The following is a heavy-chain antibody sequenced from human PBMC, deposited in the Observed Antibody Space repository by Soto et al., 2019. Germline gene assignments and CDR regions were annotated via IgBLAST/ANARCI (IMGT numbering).Heavy chain of an antibody. V-gene: IGHV4-34*01. J-gene: IGHJ4*02. Sequence: SETLSLTCAVYGGSFSGYYWSWIRQPPGKGLEWIGEINHSGSTNYNPSLKSRVTISVDTSKNQFSLKLSSVTAADTAVYYCARGLGYYYGSGLNRPFDYWGQGTLVTVSS. CDR1: GGSFSGYY. D-gene: IGHD3-10*01. CDR2: INHSGST. CDR3: ARGLGYYYGSGLNRPFDY.